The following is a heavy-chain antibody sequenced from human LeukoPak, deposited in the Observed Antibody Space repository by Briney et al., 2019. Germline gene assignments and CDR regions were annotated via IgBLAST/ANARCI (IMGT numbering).Heavy chain of an antibody. V-gene: IGHV3-23*01. CDR1: GFTFSSYG. CDR3: AKDGYTEWLGLYYFDY. J-gene: IGHJ4*02. D-gene: IGHD6-19*01. Sequence: GGTLRLSCAASGFTFSSYGMSWVRQAPGKGLEWVSVISGSGGRTYYADFVKGRFTISRDNSKNTLFLQINSLRAEDTAVYYCAKDGYTEWLGLYYFDYWGQGTLVTVSS. CDR2: ISGSGGRT.